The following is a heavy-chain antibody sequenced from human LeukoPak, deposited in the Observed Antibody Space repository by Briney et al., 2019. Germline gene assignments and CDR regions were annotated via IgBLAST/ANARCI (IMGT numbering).Heavy chain of an antibody. V-gene: IGHV3-21*01. D-gene: IGHD1-26*01. CDR1: GFTFSSYS. CDR2: INSNSNYI. CDR3: ARGGSTGSYPLRYYFDF. Sequence: GGSLRLSCAASGFTFSSYSMDWVRQAPGKGLEWVSSINSNSNYIFYTDSMKGRFTISRDNAKNSLFLQMNSLRAEDTAVYYCARGGSTGSYPLRYYFDFWGRGILVTVSS. J-gene: IGHJ4*02.